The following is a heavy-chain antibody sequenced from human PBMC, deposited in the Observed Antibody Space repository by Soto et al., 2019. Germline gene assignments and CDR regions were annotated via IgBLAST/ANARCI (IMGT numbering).Heavy chain of an antibody. CDR1: GDSVFSNSAA. J-gene: IGHJ4*02. Sequence: SQTLSLTCALSGDSVFSNSAAWSWIRQSLSRGLEWLGRTYYRSKWYNDYAVSVKSRITINPDTSKNQFSLQLSSVTPEDTAVYYCARDTPPRSGWYYFDSWGQGILVTVS. CDR3: ARDTPPRSGWYYFDS. D-gene: IGHD6-19*01. CDR2: TYYRSKWYN. V-gene: IGHV6-1*01.